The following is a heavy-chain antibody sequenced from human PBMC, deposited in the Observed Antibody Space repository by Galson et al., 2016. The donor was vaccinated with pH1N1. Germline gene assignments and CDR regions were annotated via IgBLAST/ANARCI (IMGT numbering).Heavy chain of an antibody. CDR3: GREWGLGAAGPLDA. V-gene: IGHV3-11*01. CDR1: GFTLSDYY. Sequence: LRLSCAASGFTLSDYYMNWIRETPERGLEWLSSIGSSGNVAYADSVKGRFTIARDNAQNSLLLQMDSLRVDDTALYYCGREWGLGAAGPLDAWGQGALVIVSS. J-gene: IGHJ5*02. CDR2: IGSSGNV. D-gene: IGHD6-13*01.